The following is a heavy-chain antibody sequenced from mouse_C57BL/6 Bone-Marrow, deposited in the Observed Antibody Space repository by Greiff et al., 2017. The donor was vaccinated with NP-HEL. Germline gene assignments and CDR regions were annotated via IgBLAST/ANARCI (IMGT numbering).Heavy chain of an antibody. J-gene: IGHJ1*03. D-gene: IGHD1-1*01. Sequence: VQLQQSGPELVKPGASVKIPCKASGYTFTDYNMDWVKQSHGKSLEWIGDINPNNGGTIYNQKFKGKATLTVDKSSSTAYMELRSLTSEDTAVYYCARSRITTVVATFYWYFDVWGTGTTVTVSS. CDR1: GYTFTDYN. V-gene: IGHV1-18*01. CDR2: INPNNGGT. CDR3: ARSRITTVVATFYWYFDV.